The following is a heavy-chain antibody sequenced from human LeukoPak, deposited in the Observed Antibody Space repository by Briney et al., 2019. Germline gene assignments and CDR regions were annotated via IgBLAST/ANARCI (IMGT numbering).Heavy chain of an antibody. J-gene: IGHJ6*03. Sequence: SVKVSCKASGGTFSSYAISWVRQAPGQGLEWMGGIIPIFGTANYAQKFQGRVTITTDESTSTAYMELSSLRSEDTAVYYCARGECSGGSCYSNYYYYMDVWGQGTMVTVSS. CDR2: IIPIFGTA. CDR1: GGTFSSYA. V-gene: IGHV1-69*05. CDR3: ARGECSGGSCYSNYYYYMDV. D-gene: IGHD2-15*01.